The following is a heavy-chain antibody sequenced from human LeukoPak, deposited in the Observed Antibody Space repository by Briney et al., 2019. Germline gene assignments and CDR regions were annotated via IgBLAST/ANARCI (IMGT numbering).Heavy chain of an antibody. J-gene: IGHJ3*02. CDR2: MNPNSGNT. CDR3: ARVTAAGTWAFDI. V-gene: IGHV1-8*01. CDR1: GDTFTIND. Sequence: ASVKVSCKASGDTFTINDINWVRQATGQGLEWMGWMNPNSGNTGYAQKFQGRVTMTRNTSISTSYMQLTNLRSEDTAVYYCARVTAAGTWAFDIWGQGTTVTVSS. D-gene: IGHD6-13*01.